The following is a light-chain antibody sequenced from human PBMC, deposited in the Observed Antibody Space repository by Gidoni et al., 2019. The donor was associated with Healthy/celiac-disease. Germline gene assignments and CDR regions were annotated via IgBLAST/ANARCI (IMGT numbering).Light chain of an antibody. CDR1: QDISNY. J-gene: IGKJ5*01. CDR2: DAS. Sequence: DIQMTQSPSSLSASVGDRVTITCQARQDISNYLNWYQQKPGKAPQLLIYDASNLETGVPSRFSGSGSGTDFTFTISSLQPEDIATYYCLQYDNLPITFGQGTRLEIK. CDR3: LQYDNLPIT. V-gene: IGKV1-33*01.